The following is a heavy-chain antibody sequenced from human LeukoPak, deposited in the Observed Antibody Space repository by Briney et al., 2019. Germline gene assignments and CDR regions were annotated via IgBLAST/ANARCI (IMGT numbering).Heavy chain of an antibody. J-gene: IGHJ4*02. CDR3: ARHVPGSYNSGWYSFDY. Sequence: SETLSLTCTVSGGSISGYFWSWIRQPPGGGLEWIGYIHYSGSINYNPSLKSRVTISVDTSKNQFSLKLSSVTAADTAVYYCARHVPGSYNSGWYSFDYRGQGTLVTVSA. D-gene: IGHD6-19*01. CDR2: IHYSGSI. CDR1: GGSISGYF. V-gene: IGHV4-59*12.